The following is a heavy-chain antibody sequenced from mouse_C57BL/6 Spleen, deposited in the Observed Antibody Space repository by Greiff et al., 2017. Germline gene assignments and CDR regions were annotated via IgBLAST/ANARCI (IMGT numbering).Heavy chain of an antibody. V-gene: IGHV1-62-2*01. CDR1: GYTFTEYT. Sequence: VKLMESGAELVKPGASVKLSCKASGYTFTEYTIHWVKQRSGQGLEWIGWFYPGSGSIKYNEKFKDKATLTADKSSSTVYMELSRLTSEDSAVYFCARHEEAPYGKGAMDYWGQGTSVTVSS. J-gene: IGHJ4*01. CDR2: FYPGSGSI. D-gene: IGHD2-1*01. CDR3: ARHEEAPYGKGAMDY.